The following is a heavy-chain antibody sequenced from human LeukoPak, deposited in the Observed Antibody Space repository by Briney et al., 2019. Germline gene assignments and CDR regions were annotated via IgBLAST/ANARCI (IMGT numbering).Heavy chain of an antibody. CDR1: GFTVSSNY. D-gene: IGHD5-24*01. V-gene: IGHV3-53*01. J-gene: IGHJ3*02. CDR3: VRRGGSDGWGAFDI. CDR2: IYGGGST. Sequence: GGSLRLSCAASGFTVSSNYMSWVRQAPGKGLEWVSVIYGGGSTYYADSVKGRFTISRDNSKNTLSLQMNSLSREDTAIYYCVRRGGSDGWGAFDIWGQGTVVTVSS.